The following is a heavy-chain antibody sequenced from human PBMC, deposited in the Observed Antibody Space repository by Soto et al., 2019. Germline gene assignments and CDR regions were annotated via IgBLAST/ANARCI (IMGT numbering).Heavy chain of an antibody. V-gene: IGHV1-8*01. CDR3: ARLSYYDFWSGYPYYYYGMDV. J-gene: IGHJ6*02. Sequence: WASVKVSCKASGYTFTSYDINWVRQATGQGLEWMGWMNPNSGNTGYAQKFQGRVTMTRNTSISTAYMELSSLRSEDTAVYYCARLSYYDFWSGYPYYYYGMDVWGQGTTVTVSS. CDR2: MNPNSGNT. D-gene: IGHD3-3*01. CDR1: GYTFTSYD.